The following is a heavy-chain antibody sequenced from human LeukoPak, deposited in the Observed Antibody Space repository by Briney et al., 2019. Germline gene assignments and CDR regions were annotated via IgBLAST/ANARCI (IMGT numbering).Heavy chain of an antibody. CDR2: IYYSGST. Sequence: PAETLSLTCTVSSDSLSSYYWSWIRQPPGKGLECIGYIYYSGSTNYNPSLKSRVTISLDTSKNQFSLKLSSVTAADTAVYYCARVPVPVKNYFDYWGQGTLVTVSS. CDR1: SDSLSSYY. J-gene: IGHJ4*02. CDR3: ARVPVPVKNYFDY. V-gene: IGHV4-59*01. D-gene: IGHD2-2*01.